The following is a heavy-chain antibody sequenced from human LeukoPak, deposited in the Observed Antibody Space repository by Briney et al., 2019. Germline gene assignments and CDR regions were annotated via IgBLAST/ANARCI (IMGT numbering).Heavy chain of an antibody. CDR1: GLTFSNYA. V-gene: IGHV3-23*01. D-gene: IGHD1-26*01. CDR2: ISAGSGST. CDR3: AIHESSIPY. Sequence: GGSLRLSCAASGLTFSNYAMTWVRQAPGNGQEWVSGISAGSGSTYYADSVEGRFTISRDNSKNTLYLQMSSLRAEDTAIYYCAIHESSIPYWGQGTLVTVSS. J-gene: IGHJ4*02.